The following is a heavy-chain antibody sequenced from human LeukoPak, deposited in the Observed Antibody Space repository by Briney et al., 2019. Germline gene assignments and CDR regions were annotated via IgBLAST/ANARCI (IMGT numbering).Heavy chain of an antibody. CDR2: IYYSGST. CDR3: ARLRLRLGEFHFDY. CDR1: GGSITTGGYY. J-gene: IGHJ4*02. Sequence: SQTLSLTCTVSGGSITTGGYYWGWIRQPPGKGLEWIGSIYYSGSTYYNPSLKSRVTISVDTSKNQFSQKLRSVTAADTAVYYCARLRLRLGEFHFDYWGQGTLVTVSS. D-gene: IGHD3-16*01. V-gene: IGHV4-39*01.